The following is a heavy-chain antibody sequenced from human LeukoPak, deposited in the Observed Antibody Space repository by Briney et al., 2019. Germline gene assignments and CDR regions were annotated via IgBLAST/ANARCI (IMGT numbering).Heavy chain of an antibody. J-gene: IGHJ4*02. D-gene: IGHD5-12*01. CDR3: ARGRGLLRD. V-gene: IGHV3-23*01. CDR2: ISGNGRDT. CDR1: GFTFSSYV. Sequence: GGSLRLSCVDSGFTFSSYVMSWVRQAPGKGLEWVSAISGNGRDTHYPDSVRGRFTISRDNSKNTLYLQMNSLRAEDTAVYYCARGRGLLRDWGQGTLVTVSS.